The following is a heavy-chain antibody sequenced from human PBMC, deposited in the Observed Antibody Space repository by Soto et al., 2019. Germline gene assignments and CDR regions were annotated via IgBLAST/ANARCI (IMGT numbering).Heavy chain of an antibody. V-gene: IGHV1-69*13. D-gene: IGHD3-22*01. CDR1: GGTFSSYA. CDR3: ARDQAYYYDSSGYPPLDY. J-gene: IGHJ4*02. Sequence: GASVKVSCKASGGTFSSYAISWVRQAPGQGLEWMGGIIPIFGTANYAQKFQGRVTITADESTSTAHMELSSLRSEDTAVYYCARDQAYYYDSSGYPPLDYWGQGTLVTVSS. CDR2: IIPIFGTA.